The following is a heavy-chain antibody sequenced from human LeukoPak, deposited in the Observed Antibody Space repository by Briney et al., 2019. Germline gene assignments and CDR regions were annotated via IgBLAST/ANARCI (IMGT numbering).Heavy chain of an antibody. CDR1: GFTVSSNY. V-gene: IGHV3-66*01. Sequence: GGSLRLSCAASGFTVSSNYMSWVRQAPGKGLEWVSVIYSGGSTYYADSVKGRFTISRDNSKNTLYLQMNSLRAEDTAVYYCASEGHIGDERVAYYYYGMDVWGQGTTVTVSS. D-gene: IGHD1-1*01. CDR3: ASEGHIGDERVAYYYYGMDV. J-gene: IGHJ6*02. CDR2: IYSGGST.